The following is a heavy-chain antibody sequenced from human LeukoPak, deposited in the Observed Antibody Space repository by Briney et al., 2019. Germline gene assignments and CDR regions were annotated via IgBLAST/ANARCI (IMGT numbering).Heavy chain of an antibody. J-gene: IGHJ4*02. CDR3: ARERGYSYGYSDY. Sequence: GGSLRLSCAASGFTFSSYNMNWVCQAPGKGLEWVSSISSSGGYMYYGDSVKGRFTISRDNAKNSLYLQMNSLRAEDTAVYYCARERGYSYGYSDYWGQGTLVTVSS. V-gene: IGHV3-21*01. D-gene: IGHD5-18*01. CDR1: GFTFSSYN. CDR2: ISSSGGYM.